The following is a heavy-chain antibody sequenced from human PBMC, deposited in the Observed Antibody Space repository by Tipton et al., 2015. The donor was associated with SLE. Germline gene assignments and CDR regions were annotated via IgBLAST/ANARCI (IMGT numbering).Heavy chain of an antibody. J-gene: IGHJ4*02. Sequence: TLSLTCTVSGGSISSGGYYWSWIRQHPGKGLEWIGYIYYSGSTYYNPSLKSRVTISVDTSKNQFSLKLSSVTAADTAVYYCARGNYPGGGLQFFDYWGQGTLVTVSS. CDR3: ARGNYPGGGLQFFDY. CDR1: GGSISSGGYY. V-gene: IGHV4-31*03. CDR2: IYYSGST. D-gene: IGHD5-24*01.